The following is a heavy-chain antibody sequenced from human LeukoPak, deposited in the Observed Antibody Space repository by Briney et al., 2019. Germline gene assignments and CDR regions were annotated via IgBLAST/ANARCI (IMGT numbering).Heavy chain of an antibody. CDR1: GYSISSGYY. CDR2: IYHSGST. Sequence: AETLSLTCTVSGYSISSGYYWGWIRQPPGKGLEWIGSIYHSGSTYYNPSLKSRVTISVDTSKNQFSLKLSSVTAADTAVYYCASSREIVVVHPLDYWGQGTLVTVSS. CDR3: ASSREIVVVHPLDY. V-gene: IGHV4-38-2*02. D-gene: IGHD3-22*01. J-gene: IGHJ4*02.